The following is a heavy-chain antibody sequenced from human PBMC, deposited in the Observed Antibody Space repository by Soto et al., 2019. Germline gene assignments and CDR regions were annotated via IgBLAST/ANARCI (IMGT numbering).Heavy chain of an antibody. J-gene: IGHJ4*02. CDR1: GGSISSSSYY. V-gene: IGHV4-39*01. Sequence: SETLSLTCTVSGGSISSSSYYWGWIRQPPGKGLEWIGSIYYSGSTYYNPSLKSRVTISVDTSKNQFSLKLSSVTAADTAVYYCASQPGNSRSWPSRGQGTPVPVPP. CDR2: IYYSGST. CDR3: ASQPGNSRSWPS. D-gene: IGHD6-13*01.